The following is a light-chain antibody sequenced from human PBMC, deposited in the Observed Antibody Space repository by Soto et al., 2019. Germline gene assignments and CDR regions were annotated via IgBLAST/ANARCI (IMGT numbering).Light chain of an antibody. Sequence: QSVLTQPASVSGSPGQSITISCTGTSSDVGGYNYVSWYQQHPGKAPKLMIYDVSTRPSGVSNRFSGSKSGNTASLTISGLQAEDEADYYCSSYTSSSTRVFGTGTKVTVL. CDR1: SSDVGGYNY. CDR2: DVS. J-gene: IGLJ1*01. CDR3: SSYTSSSTRV. V-gene: IGLV2-14*01.